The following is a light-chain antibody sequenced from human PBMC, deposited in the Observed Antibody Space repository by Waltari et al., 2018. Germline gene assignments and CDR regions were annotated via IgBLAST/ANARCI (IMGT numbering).Light chain of an antibody. CDR2: KAS. Sequence: DIQMTQSPSTLSASVGDRVTITCRASQSISNLLAWYQQKPGKAPNLLIYKASILKSGVPSRCSGSGSGTQFTLTINSLQPGDFATYYGQQYNTYSSFGQGTKLEIK. CDR3: QQYNTYSS. CDR1: QSISNL. J-gene: IGKJ2*01. V-gene: IGKV1-5*03.